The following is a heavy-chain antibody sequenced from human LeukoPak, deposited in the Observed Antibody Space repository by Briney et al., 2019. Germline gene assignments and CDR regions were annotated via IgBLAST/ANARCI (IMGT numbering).Heavy chain of an antibody. CDR3: ARDRVSYDSSGLDAFDI. V-gene: IGHV4-59*01. CDR2: IYYSGST. Sequence: SETLSLTCTVSGGSISSYYWSWIRQPPGKGLEWSGYIYYSGSTNYNPSLKSRVTISVDTSKNQFSLKLSSVTAADTAVYYCARDRVSYDSSGLDAFDIWGQGTMVTVSS. J-gene: IGHJ3*02. CDR1: GGSISSYY. D-gene: IGHD3-22*01.